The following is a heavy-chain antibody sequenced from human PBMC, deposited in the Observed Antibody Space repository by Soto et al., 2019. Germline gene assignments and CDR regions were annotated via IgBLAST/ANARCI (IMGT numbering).Heavy chain of an antibody. CDR3: ARVGDSGWFNFDY. Sequence: GGSLRLSCAASGFTVSSNYMSWVRQAPGKGLEWVSVIYSGGSTYYADSVKGRFTISRHNSKNTLYLQMNSLRAEDTAVYYCARVGDSGWFNFDYWGQGTLVTVSS. CDR2: IYSGGST. J-gene: IGHJ4*02. CDR1: GFTVSSNY. V-gene: IGHV3-53*04. D-gene: IGHD6-19*01.